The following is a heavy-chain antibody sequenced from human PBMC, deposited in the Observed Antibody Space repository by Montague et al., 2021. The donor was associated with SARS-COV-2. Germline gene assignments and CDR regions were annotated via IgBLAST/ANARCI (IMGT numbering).Heavy chain of an antibody. CDR2: THFTSKWSS. D-gene: IGHD2-2*01. Sequence: CAISGDSVSSTSAAWNWIRQSPSRGLEWLGRTHFTSKWSSDYALXVKSRLIISPDTSKNQFSLRLMSVTPDDTAVYYCARAYCSSTSCYPIDYWSQGTLVTVSS. CDR1: GDSVSSTSAA. J-gene: IGHJ4*02. CDR3: ARAYCSSTSCYPIDY. V-gene: IGHV6-1*01.